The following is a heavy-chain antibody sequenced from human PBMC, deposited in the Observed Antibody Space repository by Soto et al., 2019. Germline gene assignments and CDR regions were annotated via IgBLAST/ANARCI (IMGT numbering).Heavy chain of an antibody. V-gene: IGHV1-18*01. CDR1: GYTFTRSG. CDR3: ARDPQASYYYYGMDV. Sequence: ASVKVSCKASGYTFTRSGISWVRQAPGQGPEWMGWISSYNGDTNYAQTFQGRVTMTTDTSTSTAYMELSRLRSDDTAVYYCARDPQASYYYYGMDVWGQGTTVTVS. D-gene: IGHD5-12*01. J-gene: IGHJ6*02. CDR2: ISSYNGDT.